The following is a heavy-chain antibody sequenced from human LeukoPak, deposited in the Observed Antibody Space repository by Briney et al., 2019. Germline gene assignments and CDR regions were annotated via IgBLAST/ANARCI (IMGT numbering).Heavy chain of an antibody. CDR2: ISSSSSYI. CDR1: GVTFSSYS. J-gene: IGHJ4*02. Sequence: GGTLRLSCAASGVTFSSYSMNWVRQAPGKGLEWVSSISSSSSYIYYAAPVKGGFTIFRAYAKNSPYRQRNMLRAETTALYYGANSLYGSTHSSDYWGQGTLVTVSS. D-gene: IGHD3-16*01. V-gene: IGHV3-21*01. CDR3: ANSLYGSTHSSDY.